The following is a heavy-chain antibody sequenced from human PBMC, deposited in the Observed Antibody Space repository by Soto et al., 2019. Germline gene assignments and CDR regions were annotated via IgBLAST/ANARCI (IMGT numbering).Heavy chain of an antibody. CDR3: ARHRAVAGLDY. V-gene: IGHV4-39*01. CDR2: IYFSGST. D-gene: IGHD6-19*01. Sequence: PSETLSLTCDVFGDSVNSDNYYWTWIRQPPGKDLEWIGNIYFSGSTYYNPSLNSRVTLSIYTSKNHSSLKLTSVTAADTAMYYCARHRAVAGLDYWGQGTLVTVSS. CDR1: GDSVNSDNYY. J-gene: IGHJ4*02.